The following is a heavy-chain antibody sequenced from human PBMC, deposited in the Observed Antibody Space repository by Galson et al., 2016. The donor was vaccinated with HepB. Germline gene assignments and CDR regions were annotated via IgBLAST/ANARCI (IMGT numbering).Heavy chain of an antibody. CDR1: GASINNSNW. CDR2: IYHTGTS. J-gene: IGHJ5*02. Sequence: SETLSLTCTVSGASINNSNWWTWVRQAPGKGLEWIGEIYHTGTSNNNPFLNSRFTLSIDKSRHQFSLNLTSVTAADTAVYYCARAAVVPGARMVFDPWGQGMLVTVSS. V-gene: IGHV4-4*02. CDR3: ARAAVVPGARMVFDP. D-gene: IGHD2-2*01.